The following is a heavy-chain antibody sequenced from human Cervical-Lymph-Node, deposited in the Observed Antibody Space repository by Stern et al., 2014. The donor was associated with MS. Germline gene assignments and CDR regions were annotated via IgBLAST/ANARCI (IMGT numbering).Heavy chain of an antibody. Sequence: EVQLVQSGGGLIQPGGSLRLSCAAPGFTVSNNYMSWVRQAPGKGLEWVSLIYTDDRTYYAGSVMGRFNISRDSSKNKLFLQMNSLRAEDTAVYYCARAIFGVNTAAMAPDAFDTWGQGTMVTVSS. D-gene: IGHD3-3*01. V-gene: IGHV3-53*01. CDR3: ARAIFGVNTAAMAPDAFDT. CDR2: IYTDDRT. CDR1: GFTVSNNY. J-gene: IGHJ3*02.